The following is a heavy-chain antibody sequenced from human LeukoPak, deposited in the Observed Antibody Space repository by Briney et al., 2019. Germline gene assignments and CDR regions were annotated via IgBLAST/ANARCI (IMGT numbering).Heavy chain of an antibody. CDR3: ATYYDSSGYWWAFDI. D-gene: IGHD3-22*01. CDR1: GFTFSSYG. J-gene: IGHJ3*02. CDR2: ISYDGSNK. Sequence: PGGSLRLSCAASGFTFSSYGMHWVRQAPGKGLEWVAVISYDGSNKYYADSVKGRFTIPRDNSKNTLYLQMNSLRAEDTAVYYCATYYDSSGYWWAFDIWGQGTMVTVSS. V-gene: IGHV3-30*03.